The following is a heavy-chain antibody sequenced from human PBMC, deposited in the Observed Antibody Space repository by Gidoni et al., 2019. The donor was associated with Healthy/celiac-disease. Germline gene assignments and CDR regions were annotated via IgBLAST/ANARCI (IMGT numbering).Heavy chain of an antibody. CDR2: IYYSGRT. Sequence: QLQLQESGPGLVKPSETLSLTCTVSGGSISSSSYYWGWIRQPPGKGLEWIGSIYYSGRTYYNPSLKSRVTISVDTSKNQFSLKLSSVTAADTAVYYCARRGYSRGYDYWGQGTLVTVSS. CDR1: GGSISSSSYY. V-gene: IGHV4-39*01. CDR3: ARRGYSRGYDY. J-gene: IGHJ4*02. D-gene: IGHD6-25*01.